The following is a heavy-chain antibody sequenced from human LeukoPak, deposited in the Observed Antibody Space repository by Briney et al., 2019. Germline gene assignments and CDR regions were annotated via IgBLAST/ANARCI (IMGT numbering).Heavy chain of an antibody. CDR3: ARDGVGYYDSSGYYYFQH. CDR1: GYTFTGCY. D-gene: IGHD3-22*01. V-gene: IGHV1-2*02. Sequence: AASVKVSCKASGYTFTGCYMHWVRQAPGQGLEWMGWINPNSGGTNYAQKFQGRVTMTRDTSISTAYMELSRLRSDDTAVYYCARDGVGYYDSSGYYYFQHWGQGTLVTVSS. CDR2: INPNSGGT. J-gene: IGHJ1*01.